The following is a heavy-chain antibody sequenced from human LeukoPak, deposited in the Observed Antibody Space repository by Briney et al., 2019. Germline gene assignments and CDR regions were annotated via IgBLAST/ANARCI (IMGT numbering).Heavy chain of an antibody. CDR3: AKDLTTLAAAGAPFDY. CDR2: IRYDGSNK. Sequence: GGSLRLSCAASGFTVSSNYMSWVRQAPGKGLEWVAFIRYDGSNKYYADSVKGRFTISRDNSKNTLYLQMNSLRAEDTAVYYCAKDLTTLAAAGAPFDYWGQGTLVTVSS. CDR1: GFTVSSNY. V-gene: IGHV3-30*02. D-gene: IGHD6-13*01. J-gene: IGHJ4*02.